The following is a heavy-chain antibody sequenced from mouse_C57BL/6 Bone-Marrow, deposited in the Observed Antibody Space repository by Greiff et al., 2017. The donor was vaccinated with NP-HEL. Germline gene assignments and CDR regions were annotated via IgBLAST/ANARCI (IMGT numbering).Heavy chain of an antibody. CDR2: FYPGSGSI. V-gene: IGHV1-62-2*01. J-gene: IGHJ2*01. CDR3: ARHGRSPRSTMVTYFDY. D-gene: IGHD2-2*01. Sequence: VQLVESGAELVKPGASVKLSCKASGYTFTEYTIHWVKQRSGQGLEWIGWFYPGSGSIKYNEKFKDKATLTADKSSSTVYMELSRLTSEDSAVYFCARHGRSPRSTMVTYFDYWGQGTTLTVSS. CDR1: GYTFTEYT.